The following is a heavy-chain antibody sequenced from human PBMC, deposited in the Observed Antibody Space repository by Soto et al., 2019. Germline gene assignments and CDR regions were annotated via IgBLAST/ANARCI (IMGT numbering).Heavy chain of an antibody. CDR1: GGSISSGGYY. CDR2: IYYSGST. J-gene: IGHJ6*02. CDR3: TREKNTIFGVVGGDYYYGMDV. V-gene: IGHV4-31*03. D-gene: IGHD3-3*01. Sequence: PSETLSLTCTVSGGSISSGGYYWSWIRQHPGKGLEWIGYIYYSGSTYYNPSLKSRVTISVDTSKNQFSLKLSSVTAADTAVYYCTREKNTIFGVVGGDYYYGMDVWGQGTTVTVSS.